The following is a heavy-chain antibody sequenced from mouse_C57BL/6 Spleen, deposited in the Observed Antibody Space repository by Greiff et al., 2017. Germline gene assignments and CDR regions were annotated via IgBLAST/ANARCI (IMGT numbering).Heavy chain of an antibody. CDR1: GFTFSSYA. V-gene: IGHV5-9-1*02. D-gene: IGHD2-3*01. CDR3: TRDDGYSYYYAMDY. Sequence: EVNLVESGEGLVKPGGSLKLSCAASGFTFSSYAMSWVRQTPEKRLEWVAYISSGGDYIYYADTVKGRFTISRDNARNTLYLQMSSLKSEDTAMYYCTRDDGYSYYYAMDYWGQGTSVTVSS. CDR2: ISSGGDYI. J-gene: IGHJ4*01.